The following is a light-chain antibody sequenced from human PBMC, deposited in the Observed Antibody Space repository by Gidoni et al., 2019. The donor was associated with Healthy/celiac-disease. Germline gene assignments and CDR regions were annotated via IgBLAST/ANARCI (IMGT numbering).Light chain of an antibody. V-gene: IGKV1-39*01. Sequence: DIQMTQSPSSLSASVGDRVTITCRASQSISSYLNWYQQEPGKDPKLLIYAASSLESGVRSRFSGRGTETEFTLTIGSLQPEGFATCICQLRYSTAQTFGQGTKVEIK. CDR1: QSISSY. J-gene: IGKJ1*01. CDR3: QLRYSTAQT. CDR2: AAS.